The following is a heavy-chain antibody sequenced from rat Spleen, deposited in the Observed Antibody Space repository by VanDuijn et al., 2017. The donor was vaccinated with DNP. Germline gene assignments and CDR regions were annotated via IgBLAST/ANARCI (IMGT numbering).Heavy chain of an antibody. Sequence: EVQLVQSGGGLVQPGGSLKLSCAASGFTFSNYNMAWVRQAPTEGLEWVASISTSGGTTYYRDSVRGRFTVSRDNAKTTLYLQMDSLRSEDTATYYCARLYYGLFDYWGQGVMVTVSS. CDR3: ARLYYGLFDY. CDR1: GFTFSNYN. CDR2: ISTSGGTT. V-gene: IGHV5-25*01. J-gene: IGHJ2*01. D-gene: IGHD1-6*01.